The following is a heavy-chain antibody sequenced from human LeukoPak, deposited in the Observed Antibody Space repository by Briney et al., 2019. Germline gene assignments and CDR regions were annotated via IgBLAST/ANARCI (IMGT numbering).Heavy chain of an antibody. CDR3: ARHAMSGSGSYSWFDP. J-gene: IGHJ5*02. V-gene: IGHV3-53*01. Sequence: PGGSLRLSCAASGFTVSSNYMSWVRQAPGKGLEWVSVIYSGGSTYYADSVKGRLTISRDNSKNTLYLQMNSLRAEDTAVYYCARHAMSGSGSYSWFDPWGQGTLVTVSS. D-gene: IGHD3-10*01. CDR2: IYSGGST. CDR1: GFTVSSNY.